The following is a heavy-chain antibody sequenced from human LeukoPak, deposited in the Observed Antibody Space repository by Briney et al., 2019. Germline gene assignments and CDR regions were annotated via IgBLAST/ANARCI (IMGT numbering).Heavy chain of an antibody. CDR2: IKSKTDGGTT. CDR1: GFTFSNAW. CDR3: TTLFEVGATRDY. Sequence: GGSLRLSCAASGFTFSNAWMSWVRQARGKGLEWVGRIKSKTDGGTTDYAAPVKGRFTISRDDSKNTLYLQMNSLKTEDTAVYYCTTLFEVGATRDYWGQGTLVTVSS. V-gene: IGHV3-15*01. D-gene: IGHD1-26*01. J-gene: IGHJ4*02.